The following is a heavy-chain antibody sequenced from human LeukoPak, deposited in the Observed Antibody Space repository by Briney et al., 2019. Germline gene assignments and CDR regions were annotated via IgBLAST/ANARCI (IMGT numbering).Heavy chain of an antibody. D-gene: IGHD3-16*01. Sequence: GGSLRLSCAASGFPFSSYSMNWVRQAPGKGLEWLSYISVSSRNVIDYADSVKGRFTISRDDAKNSLYLQMNSLRAEDTAVYFCARDFGPRLYAFDVWGQGTMITVSS. CDR3: ARDFGPRLYAFDV. J-gene: IGHJ3*01. CDR2: ISVSSRNVI. V-gene: IGHV3-48*04. CDR1: GFPFSSYS.